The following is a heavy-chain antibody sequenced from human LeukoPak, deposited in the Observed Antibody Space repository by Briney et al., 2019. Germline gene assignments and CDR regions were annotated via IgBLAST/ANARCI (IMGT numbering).Heavy chain of an antibody. CDR3: ARAQPGYSNIPYPFDY. V-gene: IGHV3-74*01. D-gene: IGHD1-1*01. Sequence: GGSLRLSSAASGFTFSSYWMHWVRQAPGKGLVWVSRINSDGSSTSYADSVKGRFTISRDNAKNTLYLQMNSLRAEDTAVYYCARAQPGYSNIPYPFDYWGQGTLVTVSS. J-gene: IGHJ4*02. CDR2: INSDGSST. CDR1: GFTFSSYW.